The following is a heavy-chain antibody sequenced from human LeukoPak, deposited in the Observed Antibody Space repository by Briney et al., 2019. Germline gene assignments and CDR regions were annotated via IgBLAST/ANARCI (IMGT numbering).Heavy chain of an antibody. J-gene: IGHJ3*02. CDR2: IYWDDDK. V-gene: IGHV2-5*02. CDR3: AHRRYYYDSSGPEAFDI. D-gene: IGHD3-22*01. Sequence: SGPTLVNPTQTLTLTCTFSGFSLSTSGVGVGWIRQPPGKALAWLALIYWDDDKRYSPSLKSRLTITKDTSKNQVVLTMTNMDPVDTATYYCAHRRYYYDSSGPEAFDIWGQGTMVTVSS. CDR1: GFSLSTSGVG.